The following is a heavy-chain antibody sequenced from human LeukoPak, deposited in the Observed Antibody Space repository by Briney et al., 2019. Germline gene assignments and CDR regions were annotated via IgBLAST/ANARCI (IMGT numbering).Heavy chain of an antibody. CDR1: GFTFSSYA. CDR2: ISGSGGST. V-gene: IGHV3-23*01. D-gene: IGHD5-18*01. CDR3: AKDQGYSYYYLDY. Sequence: GGSLRLSCAASGFTFSSYAMSWVRQAPGKGLEWVSAISGSGGSTYYSDSVKGRFTISRDNSKNTVYLLMSSLRAEDTAVYYCAKDQGYSYYYLDYWGQGTLVTVSS. J-gene: IGHJ4*02.